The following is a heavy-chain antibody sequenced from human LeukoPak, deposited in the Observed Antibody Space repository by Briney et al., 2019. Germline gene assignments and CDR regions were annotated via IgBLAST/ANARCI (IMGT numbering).Heavy chain of an antibody. J-gene: IGHJ4*02. V-gene: IGHV3-7*01. CDR1: GFTFSNYW. CDR3: AKDGDGYTIFPYDY. D-gene: IGHD5-24*01. CDR2: IKQDGSVK. Sequence: GESLKISCAASGFTFSNYWMSWVRQAPGKGLEWVANIKQDGSVKYYVDSVKGRFTISRDNAKNSLYLQMNSLRAEDTAVYYCAKDGDGYTIFPYDYWGQGALVTVSS.